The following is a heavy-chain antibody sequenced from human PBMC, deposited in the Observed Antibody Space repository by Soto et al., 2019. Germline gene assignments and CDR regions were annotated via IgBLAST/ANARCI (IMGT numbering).Heavy chain of an antibody. CDR1: GGTFSSYA. V-gene: IGHV1-69*06. Sequence: QVQLVQSGAEVKKPGSSVKVSCKASGGTFSSYAISWVRQAPGQGLEWMGGSIPIFGTANYGQKFQGRVTITADKATSTAYMELSSLRSEDTAVYYCARVSAPVDAFDIWGQGTMATVAA. D-gene: IGHD3-10*01. J-gene: IGHJ3*02. CDR3: ARVSAPVDAFDI. CDR2: SIPIFGTA.